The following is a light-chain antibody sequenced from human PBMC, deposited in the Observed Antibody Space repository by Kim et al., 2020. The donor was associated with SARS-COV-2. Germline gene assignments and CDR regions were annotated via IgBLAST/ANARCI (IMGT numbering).Light chain of an antibody. CDR3: QVWDDTTDLIV. Sequence: APGKTATLTWGGKNIGRKSALWYRQKPGQAPALVVYDNSDRPSDIPERFSGSNSEETATLTISSVEAGDEADYYCQVWDDTTDLIVFVGGTKVTVL. CDR1: NIGRKS. J-gene: IGLJ2*01. V-gene: IGLV3-21*03. CDR2: DNS.